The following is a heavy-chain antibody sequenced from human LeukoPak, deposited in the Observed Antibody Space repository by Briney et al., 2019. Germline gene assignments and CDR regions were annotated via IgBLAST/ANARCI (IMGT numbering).Heavy chain of an antibody. CDR2: ISWDGGST. V-gene: IGHV3-43*01. Sequence: PGGSLRLSCAASGFTFDDYTMHWVRQAPGKGLEWVSLISWDGGSTYYADSVKGRFTISRDNSKNSLYLQMNSLRTEDTALYYCAKGHDSSSLVDYWGQGTLVTVSS. CDR3: AKGHDSSSLVDY. CDR1: GFTFDDYT. J-gene: IGHJ4*02. D-gene: IGHD6-13*01.